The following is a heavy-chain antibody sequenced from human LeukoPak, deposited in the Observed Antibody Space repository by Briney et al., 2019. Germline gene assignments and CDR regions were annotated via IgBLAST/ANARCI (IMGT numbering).Heavy chain of an antibody. CDR3: ARVLGGYDYGDYADY. CDR2: IYSGGST. CDR1: GFTVSSNY. D-gene: IGHD4-17*01. Sequence: PGGSLRLSCAASGFTVSSNYMSWVRQAPGKGLEWVSVIYSGGSTYYADSVRGRFTISRDNSKNTLYLQMNSLRAEDTAVYYCARVLGGYDYGDYADYWGQGTLVTVSS. J-gene: IGHJ4*02. V-gene: IGHV3-66*01.